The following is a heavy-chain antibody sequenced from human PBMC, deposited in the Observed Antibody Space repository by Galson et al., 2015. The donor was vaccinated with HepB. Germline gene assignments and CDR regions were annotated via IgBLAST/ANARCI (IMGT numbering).Heavy chain of an antibody. CDR2: FDPEDGET. Sequence: SVTVSCKVSGYTLTELSMHWVRQAPGKGLEWMGGFDPEDGETIYAQKFQGRVTMTEDTSTDTAYMELSSLRSEDTAVYYCATDLGYCSGGSCYSRFDPWGQGTLVTVSS. D-gene: IGHD2-15*01. V-gene: IGHV1-24*01. CDR3: ATDLGYCSGGSCYSRFDP. J-gene: IGHJ5*02. CDR1: GYTLTELS.